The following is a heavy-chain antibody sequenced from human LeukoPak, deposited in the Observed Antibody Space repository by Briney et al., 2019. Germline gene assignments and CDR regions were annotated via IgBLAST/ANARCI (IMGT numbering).Heavy chain of an antibody. CDR2: MNPNSGNT. Sequence: ASVKVSCKASGYTFTSYDISWVRQATGQGLEWMGWMNPNSGNTGYAQKFQGRVTMTRNTSISTAYMELSSLRSEDTAVYYCARVGIAAADYYYYGMDVWGQGTTVPVSS. V-gene: IGHV1-8*01. CDR3: ARVGIAAADYYYYGMDV. J-gene: IGHJ6*02. CDR1: GYTFTSYD. D-gene: IGHD6-13*01.